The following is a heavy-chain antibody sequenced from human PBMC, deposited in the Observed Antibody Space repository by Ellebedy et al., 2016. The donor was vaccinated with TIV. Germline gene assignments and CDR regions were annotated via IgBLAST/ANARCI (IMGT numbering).Heavy chain of an antibody. D-gene: IGHD3-9*01. J-gene: IGHJ4*02. CDR1: GFSLSTSGVA. Sequence: SGPTLVKPTQTLTLTCTFSGFSLSTSGVAVGWVRQPPGKALEWLALIYWDDEKRYSPSLKSRLTITKDTSKNQVVLTMTNMNPVDTATYYCAHSTVSYYDLLTAYYSGTYFFDYWGQGTLVTVSA. V-gene: IGHV2-5*02. CDR3: AHSTVSYYDLLTAYYSGTYFFDY. CDR2: IYWDDEK.